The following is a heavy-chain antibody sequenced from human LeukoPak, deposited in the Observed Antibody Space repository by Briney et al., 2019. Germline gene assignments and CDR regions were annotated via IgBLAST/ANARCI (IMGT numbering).Heavy chain of an antibody. Sequence: GGSLRLSCAASGFTFSTYWMNWVRQAPGKGLEWVADIKQDGSEKYYVDSVKGRFTLSRDSAKNSLYLQMNSLRAEDTAVYYCARAEWSNWYFDLWGRGTLVTVSS. V-gene: IGHV3-7*03. J-gene: IGHJ2*01. CDR2: IKQDGSEK. CDR1: GFTFSTYW. D-gene: IGHD3-3*01. CDR3: ARAEWSNWYFDL.